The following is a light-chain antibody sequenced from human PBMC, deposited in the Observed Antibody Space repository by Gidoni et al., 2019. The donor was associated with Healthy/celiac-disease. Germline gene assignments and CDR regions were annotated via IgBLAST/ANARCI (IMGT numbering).Light chain of an antibody. J-gene: IGKJ1*01. CDR2: AAS. V-gene: IGKV1-39*01. CDR3: QQSYSTPLT. Sequence: IQTTQSPSSLSASVGDRVTITCRASQSISSYLNWYQQKVGKAPKLLIYAASTLQSGVPSRFSGSGSGTDFTLTISSLKPEDFAAYFCQQSYSTPLTFXXXTKVEIK. CDR1: QSISSY.